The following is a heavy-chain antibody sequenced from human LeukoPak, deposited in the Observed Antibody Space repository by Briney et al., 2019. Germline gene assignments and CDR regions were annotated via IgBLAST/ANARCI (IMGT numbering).Heavy chain of an antibody. CDR3: ASILAVAGTCDY. CDR2: IYYSGST. D-gene: IGHD6-19*01. V-gene: IGHV4-59*12. CDR1: GGPISSYY. Sequence: SETLSLTCTVSGGPISSYYWSWIRQPPGKGLEWIGYIYYSGSTNYNPSLKSRVTISVDTSKNQFSLKLSSVTAADTAVYYCASILAVAGTCDYWGQGTLVTVSS. J-gene: IGHJ4*02.